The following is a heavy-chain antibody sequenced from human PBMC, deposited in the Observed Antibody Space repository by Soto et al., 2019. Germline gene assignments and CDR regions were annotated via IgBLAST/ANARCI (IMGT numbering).Heavy chain of an antibody. CDR1: GYTFINYG. CDR3: TRERDGSSWYSAGYFQH. V-gene: IGHV1-18*01. D-gene: IGHD6-13*01. Sequence: ASVKVSCKASGYTFINYGINWVRQAPGQGLEWMGWISGYNANTNYAQKLQGRVTMTRDTSTSTAYMELRSLRSDDTAVYYCTRERDGSSWYSAGYFQHWGQRTMVTVSS. CDR2: ISGYNANT. J-gene: IGHJ1*01.